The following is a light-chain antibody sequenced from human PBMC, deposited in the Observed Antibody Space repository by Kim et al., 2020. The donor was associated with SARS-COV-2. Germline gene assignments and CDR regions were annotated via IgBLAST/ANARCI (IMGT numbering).Light chain of an antibody. CDR3: NTYRSGSTPNV. CDR1: SSDIGGYDY. J-gene: IGLJ1*01. Sequence: QSALAQPASVSGSPGQSITVSCTGTSSDIGGYDYVSWYQQHPGKAPKLIIYDVYNRPSGVSNRFSGSKSGTTASLTISGLQAEDEADYYCNTYRSGSTPNVFGTGTKVTVL. V-gene: IGLV2-14*03. CDR2: DVY.